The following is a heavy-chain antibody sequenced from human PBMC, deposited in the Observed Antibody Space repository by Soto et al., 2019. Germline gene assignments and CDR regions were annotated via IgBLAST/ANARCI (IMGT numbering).Heavy chain of an antibody. J-gene: IGHJ6*02. D-gene: IGHD3-3*01. Sequence: SETLSLTCTVSGGSISSSSYYWGWIRQPPGKGLEWIGSIYYSGSTYYNPSLKSRVTISVNTSNNQFSLKLSSVTAADTAVYYCARHGRYDFWSGYDYYGIDVWGQGTTLT. CDR1: GGSISSSSYY. CDR2: IYYSGST. V-gene: IGHV4-39*01. CDR3: ARHGRYDFWSGYDYYGIDV.